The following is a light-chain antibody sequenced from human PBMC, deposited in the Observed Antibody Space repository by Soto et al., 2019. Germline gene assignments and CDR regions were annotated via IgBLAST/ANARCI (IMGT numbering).Light chain of an antibody. CDR3: QQRSNGTTIK. Sequence: QSPTNLSRTTPHPRPLYCLSSQSVSSYLAWYQQKPGQAPRLLIYDASNRATGIQARFSGSGSGTDFTLTISSLEPEDFAVYYCQQRSNGTTIKFGEVTRPEI. CDR1: QSVSSY. V-gene: IGKV3-11*01. CDR2: DAS. J-gene: IGKJ5*01.